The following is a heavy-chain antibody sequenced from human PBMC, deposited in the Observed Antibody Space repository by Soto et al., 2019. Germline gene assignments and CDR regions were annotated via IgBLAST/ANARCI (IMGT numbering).Heavy chain of an antibody. CDR2: IDPSDSYT. CDR1: GYSFTSYW. V-gene: IGHV5-10-1*01. CDR3: ERHRYYDFWTVHGMDV. J-gene: IGHJ6*02. D-gene: IGHD3-3*01. Sequence: GKSLKISCKGSGYSFTSYWISWVRQMPGKVLEWMGRIDPSDSYTNYSPSFQGHVTISADKSISTAYLQWSSLKASDTAMYYCERHRYYDFWTVHGMDVCGQGXTLTV.